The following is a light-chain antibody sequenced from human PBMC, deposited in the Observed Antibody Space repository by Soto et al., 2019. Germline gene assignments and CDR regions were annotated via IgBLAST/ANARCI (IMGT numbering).Light chain of an antibody. CDR3: CSYAGSYTWV. V-gene: IGLV2-11*01. CDR2: EVS. Sequence: QSALTQPRSVSGSPGQSVTISCTGTSSDVGGYNDVSWYQQHPGKAPKLTIYEVSKRPSGVPDRFSGSKSGNTASLTISGLQAEDEADYYCCSYAGSYTWVFGGGTKRTVL. J-gene: IGLJ3*02. CDR1: SSDVGGYND.